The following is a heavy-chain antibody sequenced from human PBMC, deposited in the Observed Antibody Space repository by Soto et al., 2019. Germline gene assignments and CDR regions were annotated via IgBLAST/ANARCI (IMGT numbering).Heavy chain of an antibody. J-gene: IGHJ4*02. V-gene: IGHV3-11*05. CDR1: GFTFSDHY. CDR3: ARLRLTGYFDF. CDR2: ISTSSSYT. Sequence: QVQLVESGGGLVKPEGSLRLSCVASGFTFSDHYMTWIRQAPGKGLEWLSSISTSSSYTNNADSVKGRFTISRDNAMNSLYLQMNSLRDEDTAGYYCARLRLTGYFDFWGQGTLLTVSS.